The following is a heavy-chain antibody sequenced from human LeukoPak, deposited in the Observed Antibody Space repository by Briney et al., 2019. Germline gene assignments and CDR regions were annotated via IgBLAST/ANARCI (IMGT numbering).Heavy chain of an antibody. CDR2: ISYDGSNK. J-gene: IGHJ3*02. V-gene: IGHV3-30*04. CDR1: GFTFSNYA. D-gene: IGHD3-3*01. Sequence: PGTSLRLSCAASGFTFSNYAMHWVRQAPGKGLEWVAVISYDGSNKYYADSVKGRFTISRDNSKNTLYLQMNSLRTEDTAVYYCARGAIAVFGVVVNPHAFGIWGRGTMVTVSS. CDR3: ARGAIAVFGVVVNPHAFGI.